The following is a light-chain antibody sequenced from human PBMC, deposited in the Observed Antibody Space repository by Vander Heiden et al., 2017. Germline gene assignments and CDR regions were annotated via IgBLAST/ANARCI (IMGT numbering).Light chain of an antibody. CDR3: QQCYNYPGIT. Sequence: DIQMTQSPSSLSASVGDRVTITCRASQSISSYLNWYQQKPGKAPKLLIYAASSLQSGVPSRFSGSGSGTDFTLTISSLQPEDFATYYCQQCYNYPGITFGQGTRLEIK. V-gene: IGKV1-39*01. J-gene: IGKJ5*01. CDR1: QSISSY. CDR2: AAS.